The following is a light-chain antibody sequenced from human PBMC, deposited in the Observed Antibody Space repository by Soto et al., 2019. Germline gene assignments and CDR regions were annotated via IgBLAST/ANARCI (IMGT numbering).Light chain of an antibody. Sequence: QSVLTQPASVSGSPGQSITISCTGTNSDVGGYNYVSWYQQHPGKAPKLMIYDVSNRPSGVSNRFSGSKSDNTASLTISGLQAEDEADYYCSSYTKTDSWVFGGGTKLTVL. V-gene: IGLV2-14*01. CDR3: SSYTKTDSWV. J-gene: IGLJ3*02. CDR2: DVS. CDR1: NSDVGGYNY.